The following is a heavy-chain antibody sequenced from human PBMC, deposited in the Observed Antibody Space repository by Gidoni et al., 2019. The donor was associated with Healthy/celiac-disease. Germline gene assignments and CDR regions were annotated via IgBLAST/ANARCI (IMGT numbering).Heavy chain of an antibody. J-gene: IGHJ4*02. D-gene: IGHD1-26*01. CDR3: AKDSRSGSYYVEFDY. CDR1: GFTFRSYA. V-gene: IGHV3-23*01. Sequence: EVQLLESGGGLVQPGGSLRLSCAASGFTFRSYAMSGVRQAPGKGLEWVSAISGSGGSTYYADSVKGRFTISRDNSKNTLYLQMNSLRAEDTAVYYCAKDSRSGSYYVEFDYWGQGTLVTVSS. CDR2: ISGSGGST.